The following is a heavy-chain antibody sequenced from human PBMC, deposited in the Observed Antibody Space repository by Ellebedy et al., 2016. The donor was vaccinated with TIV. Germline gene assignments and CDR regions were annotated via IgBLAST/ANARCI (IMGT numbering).Heavy chain of an antibody. Sequence: MPSETLSLTCAVSGGSISSGDYYWSWIRQPPGKGLEWIGYIYYSGNTYYNPSLKSRLTISVDTSKNQFSLKLSSVTAADTAVYYCARGAHCSSTSCYMYFDYWGQGTLVTVSS. CDR3: ARGAHCSSTSCYMYFDY. CDR1: GGSISSGDYY. CDR2: IYYSGNT. D-gene: IGHD2-2*02. V-gene: IGHV4-30-4*01. J-gene: IGHJ4*02.